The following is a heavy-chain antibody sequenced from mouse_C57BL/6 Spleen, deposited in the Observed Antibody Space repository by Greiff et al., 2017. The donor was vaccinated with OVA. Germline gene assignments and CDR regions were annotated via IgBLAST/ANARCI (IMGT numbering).Heavy chain of an antibody. CDR2: IYPSDSAT. J-gene: IGHJ3*01. Sequence: QVQLQQPGAELVRPGSSVKLSCKASGYTFTSYWMDWVKQRPGQGLEWIGNIYPSDSATHSNQKFKDKATLTVDKSSSTAYMQLSSLTSEDSAVYYCARSSSGWFAYWGQGTLVTVSA. CDR1: GYTFTSYW. V-gene: IGHV1-61*01. D-gene: IGHD3-2*02. CDR3: ARSSSGWFAY.